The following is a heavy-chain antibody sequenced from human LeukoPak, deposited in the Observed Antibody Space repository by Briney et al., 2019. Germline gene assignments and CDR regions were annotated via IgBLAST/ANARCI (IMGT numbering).Heavy chain of an antibody. J-gene: IGHJ3*02. V-gene: IGHV3-9*03. D-gene: IGHD3-22*01. CDR3: AKESADYYDSSGYWTNGAFDI. Sequence: PGGSLRLSCAASGFTFDDYAMHWVRQAPGKGLEWVSGISRNSGSIGYADSVKGRFTISRDNAKNSLYLQMNSLRAEDMALYYCAKESADYYDSSGYWTNGAFDIWGQGTMVTVSS. CDR1: GFTFDDYA. CDR2: ISRNSGSI.